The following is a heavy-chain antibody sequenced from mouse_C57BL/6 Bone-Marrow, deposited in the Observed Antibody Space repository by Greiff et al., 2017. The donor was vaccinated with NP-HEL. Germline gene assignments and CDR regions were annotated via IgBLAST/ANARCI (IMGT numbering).Heavy chain of an antibody. CDR2: ISSGSSTI. V-gene: IGHV5-17*01. CDR1: GFTFSDYG. Sequence: EVKLVESGGGLVKPGGSLKLSCAASGFTFSDYGMHWVRQAPEKGLEWVAYISSGSSTIYYADTVKGRFTISRDNAKNTLFLQMTSLRSEDTAMYYCARRYRGLYYYAMDYWGQGNSVTVSS. J-gene: IGHJ4*01. CDR3: ARRYRGLYYYAMDY. D-gene: IGHD2-12*01.